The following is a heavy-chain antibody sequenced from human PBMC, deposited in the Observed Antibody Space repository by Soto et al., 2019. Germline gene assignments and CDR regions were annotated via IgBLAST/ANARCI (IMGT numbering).Heavy chain of an antibody. CDR2: IIPFSGTA. J-gene: IGHJ4*02. Sequence: GASVKVSCKASGVTFSSYAISWVRQAPGQGLEWIGGIIPFSGTANYAQKFQGRVTITADESTNTAYMELIGLRYEDTAVYYCATFHYYDSSAYPAPSYYFDYWGQGTLVTVSS. CDR1: GVTFSSYA. CDR3: ATFHYYDSSAYPAPSYYFDY. V-gene: IGHV1-69*13. D-gene: IGHD3-22*01.